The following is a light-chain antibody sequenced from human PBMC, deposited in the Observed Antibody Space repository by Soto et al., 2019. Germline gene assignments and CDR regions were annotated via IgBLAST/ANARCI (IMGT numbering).Light chain of an antibody. V-gene: IGKV3-15*01. J-gene: IGKJ2*01. CDR3: QQYMDWPPYT. CDR1: QSISSN. CDR2: GAT. Sequence: EILMTQSQDTLSVSLGERATLSCRASQSISSNLAWYQQKPGQAPRLLIYGATTRATGVPARFSGGRSGTEFTLTISSLQSEDFAVYYCQQYMDWPPYTFGQGTKLEIK.